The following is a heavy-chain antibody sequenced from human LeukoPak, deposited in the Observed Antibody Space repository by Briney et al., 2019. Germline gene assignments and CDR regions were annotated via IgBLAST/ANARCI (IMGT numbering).Heavy chain of an antibody. V-gene: IGHV4-34*12. Sequence: KPSETLSLTCAVYGESFSGYYWTWIRQPPGKGLEWIGEIIDTGSTKYNSSLKSRVTISVDTSKNEFSLNLTSVTAADTAVYYCARSGNDYVWGSYRKARYPHDNWFDPWGQGTLVTVSS. J-gene: IGHJ5*02. D-gene: IGHD3-16*02. CDR2: IIDTGST. CDR3: ARSGNDYVWGSYRKARYPHDNWFDP. CDR1: GESFSGYY.